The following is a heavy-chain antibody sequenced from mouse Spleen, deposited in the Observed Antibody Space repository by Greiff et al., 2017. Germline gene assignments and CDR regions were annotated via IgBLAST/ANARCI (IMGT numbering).Heavy chain of an antibody. J-gene: IGHJ3*01. CDR1: GFTFSSYA. CDR2: ISDGGSYT. CDR3: ASVYYGNSWFAY. V-gene: IGHV5-4*03. Sequence: EVKVVESGGGLVKPGGSLKLSCAASGFTFSSYAMSWVRQTPEKRLEWVATISDGGSYTYYPDNVKGRFTISRDNAKNNLYLQMSHLKSEDTAMYYCASVYYGNSWFAYWGQGTLVTVSA. D-gene: IGHD2-1*01.